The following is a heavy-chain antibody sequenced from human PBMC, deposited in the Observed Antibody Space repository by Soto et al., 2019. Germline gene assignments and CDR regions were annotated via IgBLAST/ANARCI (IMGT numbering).Heavy chain of an antibody. Sequence: KPSETLSLTCTVSGGSISSGDYYWSWIRQPPGKGLEWIGYIYYSGSTYYNPSLKSRVTISVDTSKNQFSLKLSSVTAADTAVYYCARVKYSSSIVGNWFDPWGQGTLVTVSS. J-gene: IGHJ5*02. D-gene: IGHD6-6*01. CDR2: IYYSGST. V-gene: IGHV4-30-4*01. CDR3: ARVKYSSSIVGNWFDP. CDR1: GGSISSGDYY.